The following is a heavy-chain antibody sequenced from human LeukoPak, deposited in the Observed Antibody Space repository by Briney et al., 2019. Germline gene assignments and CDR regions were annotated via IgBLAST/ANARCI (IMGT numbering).Heavy chain of an antibody. D-gene: IGHD2-8*01. V-gene: IGHV3-23*01. Sequence: GGSLRLSCAASGFTISSYAMSWVRQAPGKGLEWVSAISGSGGSTYYADSVKGRFTISRDNSKNTLYLQMNSLRAEDTAVYYCAKDVGVHNWFDPWGQGTLVTVSS. CDR2: ISGSGGST. J-gene: IGHJ5*02. CDR1: GFTISSYA. CDR3: AKDVGVHNWFDP.